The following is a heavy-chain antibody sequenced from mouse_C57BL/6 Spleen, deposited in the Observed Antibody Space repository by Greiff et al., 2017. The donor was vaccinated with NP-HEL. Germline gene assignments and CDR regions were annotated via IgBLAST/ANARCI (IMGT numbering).Heavy chain of an antibody. V-gene: IGHV6-3*01. CDR3: TDSTMVTYFDY. Sequence: EVKVEESGGGLVQPGGSMKLSCVASGFTFSNYWMNWVRQSPEKGLEWVAQIRLKSDNYATHYAESVKGRFTISRDDSKSSVYLQMNNLRAEDTGIYYCTDSTMVTYFDYWGQGTTLTVSS. D-gene: IGHD2-2*01. CDR2: IRLKSDNYAT. CDR1: GFTFSNYW. J-gene: IGHJ2*01.